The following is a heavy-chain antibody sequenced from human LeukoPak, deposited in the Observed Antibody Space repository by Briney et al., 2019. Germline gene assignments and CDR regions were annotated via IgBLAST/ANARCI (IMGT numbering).Heavy chain of an antibody. CDR2: VYYSGST. CDR1: GGSISSSDYY. J-gene: IGHJ5*02. D-gene: IGHD6-13*01. CDR3: ATSSWRPYNWFDP. V-gene: IGHV4-39*01. Sequence: PSETLSLTCSVSGGSISSSDYYWGWIRQPPGKVLEWIGSVYYSGSTYYTPSLKSRATISVDTSKNHFSLKLTSVTAADTAVYYCATSSWRPYNWFDPWGQGTLVTVSS.